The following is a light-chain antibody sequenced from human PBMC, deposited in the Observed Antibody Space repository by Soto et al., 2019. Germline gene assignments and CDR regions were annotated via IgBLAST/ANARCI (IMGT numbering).Light chain of an antibody. J-gene: IGKJ5*01. V-gene: IGKV3-11*01. CDR1: QSVRTY. Sequence: EVVLTQSPVTLSLSPGERATLSCRASQSVRTYLAWYQVKPGQAPRLLIYDASRRASGVPARFSGSGSGTDFTLTISSLEPEDFAVYYCQQRSNWLITFGQGTRLET. CDR2: DAS. CDR3: QQRSNWLIT.